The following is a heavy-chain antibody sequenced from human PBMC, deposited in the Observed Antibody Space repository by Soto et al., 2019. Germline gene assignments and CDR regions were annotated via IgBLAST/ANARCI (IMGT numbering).Heavy chain of an antibody. CDR2: ISWNSGSI. Sequence: PGGSLRLSCAASGFTFDDYAMHWVRQAPGKGLEWVSGISWNSGSIGYADSVKGRFTISRDNAKNSLYLQMNSLRAEDTALYYCAKVYPGTHDAFDIWGQGTMVTVSS. V-gene: IGHV3-9*01. CDR1: GFTFDDYA. CDR3: AKVYPGTHDAFDI. J-gene: IGHJ3*02.